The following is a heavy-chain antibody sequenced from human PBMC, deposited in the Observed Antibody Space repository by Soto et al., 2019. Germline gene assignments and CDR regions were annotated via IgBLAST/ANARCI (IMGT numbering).Heavy chain of an antibody. J-gene: IGHJ6*02. V-gene: IGHV1-69*01. CDR1: GGTFNNYA. Sequence: QEQLLQSGAEVRKPGSSVKVSCKASGGTFNNYAVSWVRQAPGQGLEWMGGIIPMFETVNYAQRFQGSLTIAADESTSTAYMELTSLTTADTSIYLCARGLRTGNYGMDVWGQGTTVTVSS. CDR2: IIPMFETV. CDR3: ARGLRTGNYGMDV. D-gene: IGHD2-15*01.